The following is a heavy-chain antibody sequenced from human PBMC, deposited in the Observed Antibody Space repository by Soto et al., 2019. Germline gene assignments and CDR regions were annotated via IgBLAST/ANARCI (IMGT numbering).Heavy chain of an antibody. V-gene: IGHV4-39*01. D-gene: IGHD4-17*01. CDR1: GGSISSGIYY. CDR3: ARQDWQTTVTTVRVWFDP. J-gene: IGHJ5*02. Sequence: SETLSLTCTVSGGSISSGIYYWGWIRQPPGKGLEYIASMYYSGITYYNPSLKSRATISVETYKNQISLKLRSVTAADTAGYCCARQDWQTTVTTVRVWFDPWGQGTLVTVSS. CDR2: MYYSGIT.